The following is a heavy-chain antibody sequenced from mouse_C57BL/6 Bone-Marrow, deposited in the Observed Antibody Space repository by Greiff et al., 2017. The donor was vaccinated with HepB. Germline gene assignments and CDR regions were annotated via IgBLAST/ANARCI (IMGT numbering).Heavy chain of an antibody. CDR1: GYTFTSYG. CDR3: AKVEDYDGLYAMDY. D-gene: IGHD2-4*01. Sequence: VQLQQSGAELARPGASVKLSCKASGYTFTSYGISWVKQRTGQGLEWIGEIYPRSGNTYYNEKFKGKATLTADKSSSTAYMELRSLTSEDSAVYYCAKVEDYDGLYAMDYWGQGTSVTVSS. J-gene: IGHJ4*01. CDR2: IYPRSGNT. V-gene: IGHV1-81*01.